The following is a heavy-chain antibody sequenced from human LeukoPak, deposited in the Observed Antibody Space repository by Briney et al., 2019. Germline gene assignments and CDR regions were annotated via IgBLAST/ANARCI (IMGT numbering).Heavy chain of an antibody. Sequence: ASVKVSCKASGYTFTICGISWVRQAPGQGLEWMGWISAYNGKKNYAQKFQGRVTMTTDTSTSTAYMELRSLRSDDTAVYYCARAINNYSNFDYWGQGTLVTVSS. CDR1: GYTFTICG. CDR3: ARAINNYSNFDY. V-gene: IGHV1-18*01. J-gene: IGHJ4*02. CDR2: ISAYNGKK. D-gene: IGHD6-13*01.